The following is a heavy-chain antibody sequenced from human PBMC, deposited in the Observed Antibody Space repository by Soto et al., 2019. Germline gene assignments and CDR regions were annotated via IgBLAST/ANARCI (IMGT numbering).Heavy chain of an antibody. CDR1: GFICSSYD. CDR2: ILVDGRT. J-gene: IGHJ3*02. Sequence: GGSLRLSCAASGFICSSYDMSWVRQAPGKGLEWVSTILVDGRTFYVDSVKGRFTISRDSSQNTVYLQMNSLTAGDTALYYCATATGTGGGAFDICGQGTMVRVSS. D-gene: IGHD2-8*02. V-gene: IGHV3-23*01. CDR3: ATATGTGGGAFDI.